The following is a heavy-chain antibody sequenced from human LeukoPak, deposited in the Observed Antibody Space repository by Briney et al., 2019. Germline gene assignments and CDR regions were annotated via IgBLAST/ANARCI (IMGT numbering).Heavy chain of an antibody. D-gene: IGHD6-6*01. V-gene: IGHV3-11*01. J-gene: IGHJ6*02. Sequence: PGGSLRLSCAASGFTFSGYYMSWIRQAPGKGLEWVSYISSSGSTIYYADSVKGRFTISRDNAKNSLYLQMNSLRAEDTAVYYCARVLNPSSIAARPTDYYGMDVWGQGTTVTVSS. CDR1: GFTFSGYY. CDR3: ARVLNPSSIAARPTDYYGMDV. CDR2: ISSSGSTI.